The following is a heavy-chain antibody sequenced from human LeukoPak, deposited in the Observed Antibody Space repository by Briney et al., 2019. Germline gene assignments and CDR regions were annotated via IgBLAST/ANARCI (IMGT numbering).Heavy chain of an antibody. CDR2: ISAYNGNT. Sequence: GASVKVSCKASGYTFTSYGISWVRQAPGQGLEWMGWISAYNGNTNYAQKLQGRVTMTTDTSTSTAYMELRSLRSDDTAVYYCARVSTGPPKRWLQRSFDIWGQGTMVTVSS. CDR1: GYTFTSYG. J-gene: IGHJ3*02. V-gene: IGHV1-18*01. CDR3: ARVSTGPPKRWLQRSFDI. D-gene: IGHD5-24*01.